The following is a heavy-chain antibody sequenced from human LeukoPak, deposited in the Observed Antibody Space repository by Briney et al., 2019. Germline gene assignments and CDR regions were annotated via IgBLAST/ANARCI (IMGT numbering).Heavy chain of an antibody. CDR3: ASSLSGAYYFDY. Sequence: SETLSLTCAVSGGSISSGGYSWSWIRQPPGKGLEWIGYIYHSGSTYYNPSLKSRVTISVDRSKNQFSLKLSSVTAADTAVYYCASSLSGAYYFDYWGKGTLVTVSS. J-gene: IGHJ4*02. CDR1: GGSISSGGYS. CDR2: IYHSGST. V-gene: IGHV4-30-2*01. D-gene: IGHD2-15*01.